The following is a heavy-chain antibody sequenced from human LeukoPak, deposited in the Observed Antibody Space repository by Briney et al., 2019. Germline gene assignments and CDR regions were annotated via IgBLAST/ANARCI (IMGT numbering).Heavy chain of an antibody. V-gene: IGHV4-39*02. CDR1: GGSISNSSYY. CDR3: ARLNTNAYPYFFDY. Sequence: PSETLSLTCTVSGGSISNSSYYWGWIRQPPGKGLEWIGSVFYSGSTYYNPSLKSRVTIYVDKSKNHFSLKLSSVTAADTALYYRARLNTNAYPYFFDYWGQGTLVTVSS. J-gene: IGHJ4*02. CDR2: VFYSGST. D-gene: IGHD2-8*01.